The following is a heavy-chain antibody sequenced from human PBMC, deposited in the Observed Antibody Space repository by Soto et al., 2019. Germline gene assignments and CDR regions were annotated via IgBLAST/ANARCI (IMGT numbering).Heavy chain of an antibody. D-gene: IGHD2-2*01. CDR2: ISYDGSNK. V-gene: IGHV3-30*18. J-gene: IGHJ4*02. CDR1: GFTFSSYG. Sequence: GGSLRLSCAASGFTFSSYGMHWVRQAPGKGLEWVAVISYDGSNKYYADSVKGRFTIYRDNSKNTLYLQMNSLRAEDTAVYYCAKVVSRYCSSTSCVDYWGQGTLVTVSS. CDR3: AKVVSRYCSSTSCVDY.